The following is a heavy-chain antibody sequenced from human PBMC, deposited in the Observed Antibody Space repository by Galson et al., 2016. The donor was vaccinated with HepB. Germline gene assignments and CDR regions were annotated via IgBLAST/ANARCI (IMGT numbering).Heavy chain of an antibody. D-gene: IGHD6-19*01. Sequence: SLRLSCAASGFTFTTFAMNWVRQAPGKGLEWVSAISGRGGGTFYADSVKGRFTISRDNSKNTLYLQLNSLSAEDTAVYYCARRAYSGWFFDFWGQGTLVTVSS. J-gene: IGHJ4*02. V-gene: IGHV3-23*01. CDR1: GFTFTTFA. CDR3: ARRAYSGWFFDF. CDR2: ISGRGGGT.